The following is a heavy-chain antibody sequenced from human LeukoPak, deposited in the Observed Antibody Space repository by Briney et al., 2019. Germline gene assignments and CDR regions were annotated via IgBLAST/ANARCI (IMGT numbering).Heavy chain of an antibody. CDR1: GFTFSSYA. CDR3: ATDRCYPPCRGGMDV. CDR2: ISGSGGST. D-gene: IGHD2-15*01. Sequence: GGSLRLSCAASGFTFSSYAMSWVRQAPGKGLEWVSAISGSGGSTYYADSVKGRFTISRDNSKNTLYLQMNSLRAEDTAVYYCATDRCYPPCRGGMDVWGQGTTITVSS. V-gene: IGHV3-23*01. J-gene: IGHJ6*02.